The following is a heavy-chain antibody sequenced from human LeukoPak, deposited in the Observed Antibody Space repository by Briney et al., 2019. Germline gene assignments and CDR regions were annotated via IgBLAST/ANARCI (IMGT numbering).Heavy chain of an antibody. Sequence: GSLRLSCAASGFTFSSYAMSWVRQAPGKGLEWVSVISGSGGSTYYADSVKGRFTISRDNSKNTLYLQMNSLRAEDTAVYYCAKFTFSGSGSYHNDYYYYGMDVWAKGTTVTVSS. CDR3: AKFTFSGSGSYHNDYYYYGMDV. V-gene: IGHV3-23*01. CDR2: ISGSGGST. D-gene: IGHD3-10*01. J-gene: IGHJ6*04. CDR1: GFTFSSYA.